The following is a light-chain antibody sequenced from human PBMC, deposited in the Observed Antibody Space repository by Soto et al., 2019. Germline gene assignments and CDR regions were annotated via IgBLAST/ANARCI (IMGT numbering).Light chain of an antibody. J-gene: IGKJ1*01. Sequence: DIQMTQSPSTLSASVGDRVTITCRASQSISNRLAWYQQKPGRAPKVLIYDASSLESGVPSRFSGSGSGTEFTLTISNLQPDDFATYYCQQYNVYSWTFGQGTKVDIK. CDR3: QQYNVYSWT. V-gene: IGKV1-5*01. CDR1: QSISNR. CDR2: DAS.